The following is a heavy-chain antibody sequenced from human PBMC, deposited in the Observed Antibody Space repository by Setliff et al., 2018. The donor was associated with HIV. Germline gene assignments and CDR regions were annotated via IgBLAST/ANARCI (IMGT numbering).Heavy chain of an antibody. V-gene: IGHV3-9*01. Sequence: SLKISCAASGFAFDDYHMHWVRQGPGKGLQWVAGISWNSGVIEYADSVKGRFTISRDNAKNSLFLQMNSMRADDTAVYYCARFGVAYGIDVWGQGTTVTVSS. CDR2: ISWNSGVI. CDR1: GFAFDDYH. D-gene: IGHD3-10*01. J-gene: IGHJ6*02. CDR3: ARFGVAYGIDV.